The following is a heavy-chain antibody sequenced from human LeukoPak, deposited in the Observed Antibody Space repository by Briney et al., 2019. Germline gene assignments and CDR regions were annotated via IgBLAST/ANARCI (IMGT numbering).Heavy chain of an antibody. V-gene: IGHV3-23*01. D-gene: IGHD6-13*01. CDR2: ISGSGGST. CDR3: ATYSSSWYTAEYFQH. CDR1: GFTFSSYW. Sequence: GGSLRLSCAASGFTFSSYWMSWVRKAPGKGLGWVSAISGSGGSTYYADSVKGRFTISRDNSKNTLYLQMNSLRAEDTAVYYCATYSSSWYTAEYFQHWGQGTLVTVSS. J-gene: IGHJ1*01.